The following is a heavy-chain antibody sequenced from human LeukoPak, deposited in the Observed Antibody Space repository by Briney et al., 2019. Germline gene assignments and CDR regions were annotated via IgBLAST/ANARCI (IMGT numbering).Heavy chain of an antibody. CDR3: ARIRAGEYFDY. J-gene: IGHJ4*02. Sequence: GGSLRLPCAASGFTFSSYWMHWVRQAPGKGLVCVSHINSDGTSTTYADSVKGRFTISRDNAKNTLYLQMNSLRAEDTAVYYCARIRAGEYFDYWGQGTLVTVSS. CDR1: GFTFSSYW. D-gene: IGHD3-10*01. V-gene: IGHV3-74*01. CDR2: INSDGTST.